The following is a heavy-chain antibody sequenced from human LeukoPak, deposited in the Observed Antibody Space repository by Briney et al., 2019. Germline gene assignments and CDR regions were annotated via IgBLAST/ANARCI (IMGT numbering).Heavy chain of an antibody. CDR2: IKQDGSEK. J-gene: IGHJ5*02. Sequence: PGGSLRLSCAASGCTFNSHWMSWVRQAPGGGLEWVASIKQDGSEKYYVDSVKGRFTISRDNAKNSLYLQMNSLRAEDTAVYYCARMVRQVAPDGSGHFNWFDPWGQGTLVTVSS. D-gene: IGHD2-15*01. CDR1: GCTFNSHW. V-gene: IGHV3-7*01. CDR3: ARMVRQVAPDGSGHFNWFDP.